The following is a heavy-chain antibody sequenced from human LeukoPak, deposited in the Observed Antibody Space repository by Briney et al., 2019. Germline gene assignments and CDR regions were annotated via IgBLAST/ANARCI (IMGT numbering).Heavy chain of an antibody. D-gene: IGHD2-2*01. CDR2: ISGDGGST. J-gene: IGHJ6*02. Sequence: GGSLRLSCAASGFTFDDYAMHWVRQAPGKGLEWVSLISGDGGSTYYADSVKGRFTIPRDNSKNSLYLQMNSLRTEDTALYYCAKDFEDIVVVPAAILQPLDYYYYGMDVWGQGTTVTVSS. V-gene: IGHV3-43*02. CDR3: AKDFEDIVVVPAAILQPLDYYYYGMDV. CDR1: GFTFDDYA.